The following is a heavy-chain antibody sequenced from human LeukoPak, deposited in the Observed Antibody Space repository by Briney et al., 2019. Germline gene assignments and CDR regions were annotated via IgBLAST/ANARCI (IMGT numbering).Heavy chain of an antibody. Sequence: ASVKVSCKASGYTFTSYYMHWVRQAPGQGLEWMGIINPSGGSTSYAQKFQGRVTMTRDTSTGTVYMELSSLRSEDTAVYYCARAGDIVVVPAAAYYFDYWGQGTLVTVSS. V-gene: IGHV1-46*01. CDR1: GYTFTSYY. CDR2: INPSGGST. D-gene: IGHD2-2*01. CDR3: ARAGDIVVVPAAAYYFDY. J-gene: IGHJ4*02.